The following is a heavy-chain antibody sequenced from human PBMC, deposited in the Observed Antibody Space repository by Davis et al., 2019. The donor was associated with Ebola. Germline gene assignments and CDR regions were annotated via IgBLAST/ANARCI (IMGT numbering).Heavy chain of an antibody. V-gene: IGHV4-31*03. CDR1: GGSISSGGYY. D-gene: IGHD1-1*01. Sequence: MPSETLSLTCTVSGGSISSGGYYWSWIRQHPGKGLEWIGYIYYSGSTYYNPSLKSRVTISVDTSKNQFSLKLSSVTAADTAVYYCARLKRIWNDPGIDYWGQGTLVTVSS. CDR3: ARLKRIWNDPGIDY. CDR2: IYYSGST. J-gene: IGHJ4*02.